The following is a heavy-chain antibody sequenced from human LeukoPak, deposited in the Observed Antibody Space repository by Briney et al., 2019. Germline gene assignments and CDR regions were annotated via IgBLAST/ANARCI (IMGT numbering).Heavy chain of an antibody. J-gene: IGHJ3*02. CDR2: IYKSGSI. Sequence: SETLSLTCTVSGGSINSHYCNWIRQSPGKGLEWIGYIYKSGSINYNPSLKSRVTISVDTSKNQFSLKLSSVTAADTAIYYCATIVRGGFDIWGQGTMVTVSS. D-gene: IGHD2/OR15-2a*01. CDR1: GGSINSHY. CDR3: ATIVRGGFDI. V-gene: IGHV4-59*11.